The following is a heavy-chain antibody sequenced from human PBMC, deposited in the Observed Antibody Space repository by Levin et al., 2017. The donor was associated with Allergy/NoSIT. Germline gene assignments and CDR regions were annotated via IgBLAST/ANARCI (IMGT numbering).Heavy chain of an antibody. CDR2: IGHSGST. CDR1: GGSLSGYY. D-gene: IGHD4-11*01. J-gene: IGHJ4*02. CDR3: ARETTTLDY. V-gene: IGHV4-34*01. Sequence: SETLSLTCAVYGGSLSGYYWSWIRQSPGKGLEWIGEIGHSGSTTYNPSLKSRVTISIDTSKDQFSLNLSSVTAADTAVYYCARETTTLDYWGQGTLVTVSS.